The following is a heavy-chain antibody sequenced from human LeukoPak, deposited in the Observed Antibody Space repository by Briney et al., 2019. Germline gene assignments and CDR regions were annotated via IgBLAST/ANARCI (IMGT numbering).Heavy chain of an antibody. CDR3: ARGRIPARLRELGVVTDRHYYMDV. Sequence: ASVKVSCRASGYTFTNFAISWVRQAPGQGLEWMGWINPYNGNTKYALKVQGRVTMTTDTSTSTAYMEPRSLSPDDTAVFYCARGRIPARLRELGVVTDRHYYMDVWGKGTTVTVSS. CDR2: INPYNGNT. CDR1: GYTFTNFA. J-gene: IGHJ6*03. D-gene: IGHD3-3*01. V-gene: IGHV1-18*01.